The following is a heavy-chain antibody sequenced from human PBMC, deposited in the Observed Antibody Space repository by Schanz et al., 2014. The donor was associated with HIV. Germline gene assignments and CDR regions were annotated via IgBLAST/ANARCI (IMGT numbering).Heavy chain of an antibody. CDR1: GFTFTNHA. CDR2: VIGSGVRT. J-gene: IGHJ4*02. D-gene: IGHD1-26*01. CDR3: AKAKGSYSATTCYFDF. Sequence: EVHLLESGGGLAQPGGSLTLSCAASGFTFTNHALSWVRQAPGRGLEWVSTVIGSGVRTIYADSVKGRFTISRDNSKNTLTLHMNSLRVEDTAVYYCAKAKGSYSATTCYFDFSGQGTLVTVSS. V-gene: IGHV3-23*01.